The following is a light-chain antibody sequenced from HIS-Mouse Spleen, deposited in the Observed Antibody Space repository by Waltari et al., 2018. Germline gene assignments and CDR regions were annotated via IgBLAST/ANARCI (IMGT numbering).Light chain of an antibody. Sequence: QSALTQPASVSGSPGQSTPISCTGTSSDVGSYNLFSWYQQHPGKAPKLMIYEGSKRPSGVSNRFSGSKSGNTASLTISGLQAEDEADYYCCSYAGSSTVVFGGGTKLTVL. CDR1: SSDVGSYNL. CDR3: CSYAGSSTVV. CDR2: EGS. J-gene: IGLJ2*01. V-gene: IGLV2-23*01.